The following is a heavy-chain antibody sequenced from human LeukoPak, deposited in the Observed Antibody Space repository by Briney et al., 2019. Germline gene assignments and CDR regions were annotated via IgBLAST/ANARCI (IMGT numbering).Heavy chain of an antibody. D-gene: IGHD6-13*01. J-gene: IGHJ4*02. Sequence: LRLSCAASGFTFSSYAMSWVRQHPGKGLEWIGYIYYSGSAYYNPSLKNRVTISVDTSKNQFSLKLNSVTAADTAVYYCARVPAIAAAGNYYFDYWGQGTLVTVSS. CDR2: IYYSGSA. CDR3: ARVPAIAAAGNYYFDY. V-gene: IGHV4-31*02. CDR1: GFTFSSYA.